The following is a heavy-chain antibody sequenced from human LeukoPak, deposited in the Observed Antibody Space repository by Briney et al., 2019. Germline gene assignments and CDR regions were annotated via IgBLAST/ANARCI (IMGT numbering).Heavy chain of an antibody. V-gene: IGHV4-59*01. D-gene: IGHD2-2*02. Sequence: SETLSLTCTVSGGSISNYYWSWIRQPPGKGLEWIGYIYYSESTNYNPSLKSRVTISVDTSKNQFSLKLSSVTAADTAVYYCARGKELLLYGYWGQGTLVTVSS. CDR3: ARGKELLLYGY. CDR1: GGSISNYY. CDR2: IYYSEST. J-gene: IGHJ4*02.